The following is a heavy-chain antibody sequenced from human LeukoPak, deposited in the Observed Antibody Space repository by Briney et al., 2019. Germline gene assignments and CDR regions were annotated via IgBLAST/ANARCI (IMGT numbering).Heavy chain of an antibody. Sequence: SETLSLTCTVSGVSISSYYWSWIRQPAGKGLEWIGRIYGSGSTYYNPSLKSRVTISVDTSKNQFSLRLNSVTAADTAVYYCARVTYLGGSSWPDYWGQGTLVTVSS. D-gene: IGHD6-13*01. CDR2: IYGSGST. CDR3: ARVTYLGGSSWPDY. CDR1: GVSISSYY. V-gene: IGHV4-4*07. J-gene: IGHJ4*02.